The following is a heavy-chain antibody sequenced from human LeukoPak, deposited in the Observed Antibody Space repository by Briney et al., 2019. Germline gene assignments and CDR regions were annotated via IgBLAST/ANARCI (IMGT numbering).Heavy chain of an antibody. CDR1: GFTFSSYS. CDR2: ISSSSSYI. D-gene: IGHD6-13*01. J-gene: IGHJ3*02. V-gene: IGHV3-21*01. Sequence: PGGSLRLSCAASGFTFSSYSMNWVRQAPGKGLEWVSSISSSSSYIHYADSVKGRFTISRDNAKNSLYLQMNSLRAEDTAVYYCATPSSSWYRDAFDIWGQGTMVTVSS. CDR3: ATPSSSWYRDAFDI.